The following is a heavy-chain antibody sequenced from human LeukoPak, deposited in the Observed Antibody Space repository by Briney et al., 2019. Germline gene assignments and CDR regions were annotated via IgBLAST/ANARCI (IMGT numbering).Heavy chain of an antibody. J-gene: IGHJ4*02. CDR2: INTDGSST. Sequence: GGSLRLSCAASGFTFSTYIMNWVRQAPGKGLVWVSRINTDGSSTSYADSVKGRFTISRDNAKNTLYLQMNSLRAEDTAVYYCARDDFWSGSTPGYWGQGTLVTVSS. V-gene: IGHV3-74*01. D-gene: IGHD3-3*01. CDR1: GFTFSTYI. CDR3: ARDDFWSGSTPGY.